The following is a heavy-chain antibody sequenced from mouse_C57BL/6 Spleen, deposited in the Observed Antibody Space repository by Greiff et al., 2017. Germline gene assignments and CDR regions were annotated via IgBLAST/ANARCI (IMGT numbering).Heavy chain of an antibody. V-gene: IGHV1-61*01. CDR2: IYPSDSET. CDR3: ARSGYYGSSSSMDY. J-gene: IGHJ4*01. Sequence: QVQLKQPGAELVRPGSSVKLSCKASGYTFTSYWMDWVKQRPGQGLEWIGNIYPSDSETHYNQQFKDKATLTVDKSSSTAYMQLSSLTSEDSAVYYCARSGYYGSSSSMDYWGQGTSVTVSS. CDR1: GYTFTSYW. D-gene: IGHD1-1*01.